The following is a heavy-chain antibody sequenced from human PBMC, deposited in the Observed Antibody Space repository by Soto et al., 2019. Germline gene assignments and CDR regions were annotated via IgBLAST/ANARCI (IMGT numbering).Heavy chain of an antibody. Sequence: GGSLRLSCAASGFTFDYFAMHWVRQSPGKGLEWVSGVDWNSGSTAYADSVKGRFTISRDNARNSLYLQMNSLRAEDTALYYCVKGRGSYEVKFGMDVWGQGTTVTVSS. CDR2: VDWNSGST. D-gene: IGHD6-25*01. CDR1: GFTFDYFA. V-gene: IGHV3-9*01. CDR3: VKGRGSYEVKFGMDV. J-gene: IGHJ6*02.